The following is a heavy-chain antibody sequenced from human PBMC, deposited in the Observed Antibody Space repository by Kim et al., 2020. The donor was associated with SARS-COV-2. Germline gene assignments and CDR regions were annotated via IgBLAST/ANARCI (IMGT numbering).Heavy chain of an antibody. CDR3: ARHEISDATMGMVVAPFDY. Sequence: SETLSLTCTVSGGSISSSSYYWGWIRQPPGKGLEWIGSIYYSGSTYYNPSLKSRVTISVDTSKNQFSLKLSSVTAADTAVYYCARHEISDATMGMVVAPFDYWGQGTLVTVSS. J-gene: IGHJ4*02. CDR2: IYYSGST. D-gene: IGHD2-15*01. V-gene: IGHV4-39*01. CDR1: GGSISSSSYY.